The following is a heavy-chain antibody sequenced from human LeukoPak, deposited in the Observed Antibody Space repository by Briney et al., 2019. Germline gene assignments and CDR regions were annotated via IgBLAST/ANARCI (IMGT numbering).Heavy chain of an antibody. CDR1: GYTFTSYG. Sequence: ASVKVSCKASGYTFTSYGISWVRQAPGQGFEWMGWISAYNGNTNYAQKLQGRVTMTTDTSTSTAYMELRSLRSDDTAVYYCARIRSSSPYYYYGMDVWGQGTTVTVSS. V-gene: IGHV1-18*01. J-gene: IGHJ6*02. D-gene: IGHD1-26*01. CDR2: ISAYNGNT. CDR3: ARIRSSSPYYYYGMDV.